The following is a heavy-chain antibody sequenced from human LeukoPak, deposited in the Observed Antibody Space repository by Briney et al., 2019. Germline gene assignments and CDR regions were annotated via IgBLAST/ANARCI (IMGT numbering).Heavy chain of an antibody. V-gene: IGHV3-7*05. J-gene: IGHJ4*02. D-gene: IGHD6-19*01. CDR3: ARDPRYSSAY. CDR1: GFTFSSHW. CDR2: IKQDGSEK. Sequence: PGGSLRLSCAAFGFTFSSHWMSWVRQDPGKGLEWVANIKQDGSEKHYVDSVKGRFTISRDNAKNSVSLQMNSLRVEDTAVYYCARDPRYSSAYWGQGALVTVSS.